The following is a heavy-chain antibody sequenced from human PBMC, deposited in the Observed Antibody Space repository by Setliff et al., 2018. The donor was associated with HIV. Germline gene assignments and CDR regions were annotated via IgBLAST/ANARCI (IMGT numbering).Heavy chain of an antibody. Sequence: SETLSLTCAVSGYSISSASYWGWLRQPPGKGLEWIGSISQSGNTYYTPSLKSRVTISVDTSKDEFSLKVSSVTATDTAIYYCARRSREDAFDVWGQGTMVTVSS. CDR3: ARRSREDAFDV. V-gene: IGHV4-38-2*01. J-gene: IGHJ3*01. CDR2: ISQSGNT. CDR1: GYSISSASY.